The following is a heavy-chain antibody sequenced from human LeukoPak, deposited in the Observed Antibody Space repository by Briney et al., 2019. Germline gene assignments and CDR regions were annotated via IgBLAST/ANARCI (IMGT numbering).Heavy chain of an antibody. CDR2: INPNSGGT. V-gene: IGHV1-2*02. CDR1: GYTFTGYY. Sequence: ASVEVSCKASGYTFTGYYMHWVRQAPGQGLEWMGWINPNSGGTNYAQKFQGRVTMTRDTSISTAYMELSRLRSDDTAVYYCARTTVMPRAFDIWGQGTMVTVSS. D-gene: IGHD4-17*01. J-gene: IGHJ3*02. CDR3: ARTTVMPRAFDI.